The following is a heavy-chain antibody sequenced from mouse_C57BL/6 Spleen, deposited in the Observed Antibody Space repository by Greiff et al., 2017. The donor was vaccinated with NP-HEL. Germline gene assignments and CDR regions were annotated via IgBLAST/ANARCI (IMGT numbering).Heavy chain of an antibody. CDR1: GYAFSSSW. V-gene: IGHV1-82*01. D-gene: IGHD4-1*02. J-gene: IGHJ2*01. CDR2: IYPGDGDT. Sequence: VQLQQSGPELVKPGASVKISCKASGYAFSSSWMNWVKQRPGKGLEWIGRIYPGDGDTNYNGKFKGKATLTADKSSSTAYMQLSSLTSEDSAVYFCARYQLGRVDYWGQGTTLTVSS. CDR3: ARYQLGRVDY.